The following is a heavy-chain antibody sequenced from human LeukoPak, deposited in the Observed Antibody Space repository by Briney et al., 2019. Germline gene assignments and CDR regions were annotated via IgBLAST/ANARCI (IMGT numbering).Heavy chain of an antibody. Sequence: GGSLRLSCAASGFTFSSYSMNWVRQAPGKGLEWGSSISSSSSYIYYADSVKGRFTISRDNAKNALYLQMNSLRAEDTAVYYCARDADWLTGYYDYWGQGTLVTVSS. CDR1: GFTFSSYS. V-gene: IGHV3-21*01. CDR2: ISSSSSYI. J-gene: IGHJ4*02. D-gene: IGHD3-9*01. CDR3: ARDADWLTGYYDY.